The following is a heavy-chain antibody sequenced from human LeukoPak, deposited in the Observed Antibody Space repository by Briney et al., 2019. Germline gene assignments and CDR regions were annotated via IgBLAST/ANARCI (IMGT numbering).Heavy chain of an antibody. CDR2: IYHSGST. Sequence: SETLSLTCIVSGGAISSGSHYWGWIRQPPGKGLEWIGSIYHSGSTVYNPSLKSRVAISVDTSRNQFPLKLNSVTASDTAVYYCARNTTVTDWYFDLWGRGTLVTVSS. J-gene: IGHJ2*01. D-gene: IGHD4-17*01. CDR3: ARNTTVTDWYFDL. CDR1: GGAISSGSHY. V-gene: IGHV4-39*01.